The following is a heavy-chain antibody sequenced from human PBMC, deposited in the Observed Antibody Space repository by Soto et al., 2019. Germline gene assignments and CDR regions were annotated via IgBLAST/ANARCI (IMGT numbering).Heavy chain of an antibody. J-gene: IGHJ4*02. CDR3: ARGEGSLGFLEWFPDY. CDR1: GYTFTSYD. CDR2: MNPNSGNT. Sequence: QVQLVQSGAEVKKPGASVKVSCKASGYTFTSYDINWVRQATGQGLEWMGWMNPNSGNTGYAQKFQGRVTMTRNTSISTAYMELSSLRSEDTAVYYCARGEGSLGFLEWFPDYWGQGTLVTVSS. V-gene: IGHV1-8*01. D-gene: IGHD3-3*01.